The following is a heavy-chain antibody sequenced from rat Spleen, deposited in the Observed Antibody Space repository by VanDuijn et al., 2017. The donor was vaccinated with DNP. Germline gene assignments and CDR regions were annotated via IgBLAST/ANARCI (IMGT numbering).Heavy chain of an antibody. CDR2: ITYDGSRT. CDR3: ATFEGRDA. CDR1: GFTFSAYN. Sequence: EVQLVESGGDFVQPGRSLRLSCAASGFTFSAYNMAWVRQAPKKALEWVATITYDGSRTYYRDSVKGRFTISRANSKSTLFLQMDSLRSEDTATYYCATFEGRDAWGQGTSVTVSS. J-gene: IGHJ4*01. D-gene: IGHD1-11*01. V-gene: IGHV5S10*01.